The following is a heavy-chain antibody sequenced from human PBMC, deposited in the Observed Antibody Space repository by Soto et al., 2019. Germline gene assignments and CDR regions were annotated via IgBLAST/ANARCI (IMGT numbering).Heavy chain of an antibody. Sequence: SETLSLTCTVSGGSISSYYWSWIRQPPGKGLEWIGYIYYSGSTNYNPSLKSRVTISVDTSKNQFSLKLSSVTAADTAVVYCATADSWRYYFDYWGQGTLVTVSS. CDR3: ATADSWRYYFDY. V-gene: IGHV4-59*12. CDR2: IYYSGST. CDR1: GGSISSYY. J-gene: IGHJ4*02. D-gene: IGHD1-26*01.